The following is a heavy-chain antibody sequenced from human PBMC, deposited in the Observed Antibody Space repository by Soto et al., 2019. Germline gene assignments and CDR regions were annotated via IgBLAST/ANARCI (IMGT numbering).Heavy chain of an antibody. D-gene: IGHD2-8*01. CDR2: ISGSGGSA. J-gene: IGHJ4*02. V-gene: IGHV3-23*01. CDR1: GFSVSTHY. CDR3: AKVPWEIVLMVYEH. Sequence: PGGSLRLSCAVSGFSVSTHYMSWVRQPPGKGLEWVSAISGSGGSAYYADSVKGRFTISRDNSKNTLYLQMNSLRAEDTAVYYCAKVPWEIVLMVYEHWGQGTLVTVSS.